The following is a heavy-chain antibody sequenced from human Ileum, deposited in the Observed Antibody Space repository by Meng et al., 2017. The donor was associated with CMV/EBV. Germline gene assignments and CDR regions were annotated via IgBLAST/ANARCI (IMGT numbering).Heavy chain of an antibody. CDR2: IKTKTDGGTT. CDR3: TTEAYGGSYNY. V-gene: IGHV3-15*01. J-gene: IGHJ4*02. Sequence: ASGFTFSNAYISWVRQAPGKGLEWVGRIKTKTDGGTTDYAAPVKDRFTISRDDSKNTLYLQMNSLKTEDTAVYYCTTEAYGGSYNYWGQGTLVTVSS. CDR1: GFTFSNAY. D-gene: IGHD1-26*01.